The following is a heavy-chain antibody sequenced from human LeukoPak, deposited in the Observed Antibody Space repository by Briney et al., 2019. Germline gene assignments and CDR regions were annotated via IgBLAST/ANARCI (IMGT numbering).Heavy chain of an antibody. V-gene: IGHV3-30*03. J-gene: IGHJ4*02. CDR3: ALQRGYCSSTSCYPDY. Sequence: PGGSLRLSCAASGFTFSSYGMHWVRQAPGKGLEWVAVISYDGSNKYYADSVKGRFTISRDNSKNTLYLQMNSLRAEDTAVYYCALQRGYCSSTSCYPDYWGQGTLVTVSS. CDR2: ISYDGSNK. D-gene: IGHD2-2*01. CDR1: GFTFSSYG.